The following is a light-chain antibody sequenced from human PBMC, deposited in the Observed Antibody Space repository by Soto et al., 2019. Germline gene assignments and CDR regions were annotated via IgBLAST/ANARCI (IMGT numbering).Light chain of an antibody. V-gene: IGLV1-40*01. J-gene: IGLJ1*01. CDR3: EAYDGSLSGDV. CDR1: SSNIGTGHD. Sequence: QSVLTQPSSASGAPGQRVTISCTGSSSNIGTGHDVHWYQQLPGTAPKLLISGNNNRPSGVPNRFSGSKSGTSAALAIAGLQAEDEADYYCEAYDGSLSGDVFGTGTKLTVL. CDR2: GNN.